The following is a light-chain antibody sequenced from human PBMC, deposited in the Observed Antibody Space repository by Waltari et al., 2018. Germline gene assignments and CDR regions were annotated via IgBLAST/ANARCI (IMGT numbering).Light chain of an antibody. CDR3: NSYTGISSWV. V-gene: IGLV2-14*01. J-gene: IGLJ3*02. CDR1: SSDGGIYNY. Sequence: QSALTQPASVSGSPGQSITISCYGTSSDGGIYNYGSWYQPHPGKAPKRMIYDVSQRPSGVSVRFSGSKSGKTASLTISGLQAEDEADYYCNSYTGISSWVFGGGTKVTVL. CDR2: DVS.